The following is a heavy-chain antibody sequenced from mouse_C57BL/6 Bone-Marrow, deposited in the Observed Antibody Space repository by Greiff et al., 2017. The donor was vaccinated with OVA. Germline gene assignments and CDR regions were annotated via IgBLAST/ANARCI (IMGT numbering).Heavy chain of an antibody. CDR3: ARSPSSNSYWYFDV. CDR2: IRNKANGYTT. J-gene: IGHJ1*03. CDR1: GFTFTDYY. Sequence: EVQLVESGGGLVQPGGSLSLSCAASGFTFTDYYMSWVRQPPGKALEWLGFIRNKANGYTTEYSASVKGRFTISRDNSQSILYLQMNALRAEDSATYYCARSPSSNSYWYFDVWGTGTTVTVSS. V-gene: IGHV7-3*01. D-gene: IGHD2-5*01.